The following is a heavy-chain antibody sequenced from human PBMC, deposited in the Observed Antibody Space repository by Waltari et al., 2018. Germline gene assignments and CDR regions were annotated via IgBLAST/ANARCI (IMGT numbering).Heavy chain of an antibody. CDR3: AKDRYCGGDCYLGAGDY. J-gene: IGHJ4*02. CDR1: GFTFSSYA. Sequence: EVQLLESGGGLVQPGGSLRLSCAASGFTFSSYAMSWARPAPGKGLEWVSVIYSGGSTYYADSVKGRFTISRDNSKNTLYLQMNSLRAEDTAVYYCAKDRYCGGDCYLGAGDYWGQGTLVTVSS. V-gene: IGHV3-23*03. D-gene: IGHD2-21*01. CDR2: IYSGGST.